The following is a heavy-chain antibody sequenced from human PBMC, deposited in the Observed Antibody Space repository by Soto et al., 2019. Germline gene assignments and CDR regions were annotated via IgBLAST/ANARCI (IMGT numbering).Heavy chain of an antibody. Sequence: QVQLVQSGAEVKKPGASVKISCKASGYTFTSYYMHWVRQAPGQGLEWMGIINPSGGSTNYAQKLQGRVAMTRDTSTSTVYMELNSLRSEDTAVYYCARPPYPGCINAVCCPLDYWGQGTLVTVYS. CDR1: GYTFTSYY. V-gene: IGHV1-46*01. CDR2: INPSGGST. CDR3: ARPPYPGCINAVCCPLDY. D-gene: IGHD2-8*01. J-gene: IGHJ4*02.